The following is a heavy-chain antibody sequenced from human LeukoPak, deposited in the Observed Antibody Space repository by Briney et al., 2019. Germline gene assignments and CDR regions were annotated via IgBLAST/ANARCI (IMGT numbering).Heavy chain of an antibody. CDR1: GFTFSTYS. J-gene: IGHJ1*01. V-gene: IGHV3-21*01. CDR2: ISTRSSYL. Sequence: PGGSLRLSCAASGFTFSTYSMHWVRQAPGKGLEWVSSISTRSSYLYFADSVKGRFTISRDDAKNSLYLEMKSLRAEDTAVYYCATYSSLNRREFQYWGQGTLLTVSS. CDR3: ATYSSLNRREFQY. D-gene: IGHD3-22*01.